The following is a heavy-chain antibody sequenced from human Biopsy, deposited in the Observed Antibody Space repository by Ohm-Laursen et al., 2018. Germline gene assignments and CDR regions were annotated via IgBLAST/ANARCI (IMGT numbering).Heavy chain of an antibody. CDR1: GGSFSGYY. Sequence: SDTLSLTCAVSGGSFSGYYWTWIRQAPGKGLEWIAEINHSGNTNYNPSLKSRVTISVDTSKNQFSLKLSSVTAADTAVYYCARGTGRYYVYGAFDIWGQGTVVTVSS. CDR3: ARGTGRYYVYGAFDI. CDR2: INHSGNT. J-gene: IGHJ3*02. D-gene: IGHD1-26*01. V-gene: IGHV4-34*01.